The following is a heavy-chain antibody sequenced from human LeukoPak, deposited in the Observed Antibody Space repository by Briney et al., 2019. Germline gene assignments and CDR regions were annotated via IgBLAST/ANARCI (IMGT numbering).Heavy chain of an antibody. CDR3: ARDLTGAYYFDY. CDR1: GGSISSHY. Sequence: SETLSLTCTVSGGSISSHYWNWIRQPPGKGLEWIGYIYYSGSTNYNPSLKSRVTISVDTSKNQFSLKLSSVTAADTAVYYCARDLTGAYYFDYWGQGTPVTVSS. CDR2: IYYSGST. V-gene: IGHV4-59*11. J-gene: IGHJ4*02. D-gene: IGHD7-27*01.